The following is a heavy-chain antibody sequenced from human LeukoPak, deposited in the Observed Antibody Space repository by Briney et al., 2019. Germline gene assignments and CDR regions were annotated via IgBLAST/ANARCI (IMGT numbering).Heavy chain of an antibody. V-gene: IGHV3-53*01. CDR2: IYSDGST. CDR3: ARVLREHGVFDI. Sequence: PGGSLRLSCAASGFTVSSNYMSWVRQAPGKGLEWVSEIYSDGSTYYAASVKGRFSISRDKSKNTVYLQMNSLRAEDTAVYYCARVLREHGVFDIWGQGTMVTVSS. J-gene: IGHJ3*02. D-gene: IGHD1-26*01. CDR1: GFTVSSNY.